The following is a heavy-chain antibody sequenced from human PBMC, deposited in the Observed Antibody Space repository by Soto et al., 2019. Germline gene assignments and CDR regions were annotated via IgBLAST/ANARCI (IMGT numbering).Heavy chain of an antibody. Sequence: RASVKVSCKASGYTFTSYDINWVRQATGQGLEWMGWMNPNSGNTGYAQKFQGRVTMTRNTSISTAYMELSSLRSEDTAVYYCARATYYDFWSAPDYWGQGTLVTVSS. CDR2: MNPNSGNT. J-gene: IGHJ4*02. CDR1: GYTFTSYD. D-gene: IGHD3-3*01. V-gene: IGHV1-8*01. CDR3: ARATYYDFWSAPDY.